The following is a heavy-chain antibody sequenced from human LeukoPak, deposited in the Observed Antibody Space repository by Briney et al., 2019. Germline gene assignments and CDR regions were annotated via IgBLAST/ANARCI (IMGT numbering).Heavy chain of an antibody. Sequence: PGGSLRLSCAASRFTFSSYAMSWVRQAPGKGLEWVSAISGSGGSTYYADSVKGRFTISRDNSKNTLYLQMNSLRAEDTAVYYCANDILTGYYFDYWGQGTLVTVSS. D-gene: IGHD3-9*01. CDR3: ANDILTGYYFDY. J-gene: IGHJ4*02. CDR2: ISGSGGST. V-gene: IGHV3-23*01. CDR1: RFTFSSYA.